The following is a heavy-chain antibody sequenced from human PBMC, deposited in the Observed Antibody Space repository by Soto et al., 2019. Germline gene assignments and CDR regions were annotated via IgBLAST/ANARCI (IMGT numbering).Heavy chain of an antibody. D-gene: IGHD3-9*01. V-gene: IGHV3-30*18. CDR3: AKDTALRYPPIDGMDV. CDR2: ISYDGSIK. CDR1: GFTFSSYG. J-gene: IGHJ6*02. Sequence: SLRLSCAASGFTFSSYGMHWVRQAQGKGLEWVAVISYDGSIKYFADSVKGRFTISRDNSKNTLYLQLNSLRAEDTAVYYCAKDTALRYPPIDGMDVWGQGTTVTV.